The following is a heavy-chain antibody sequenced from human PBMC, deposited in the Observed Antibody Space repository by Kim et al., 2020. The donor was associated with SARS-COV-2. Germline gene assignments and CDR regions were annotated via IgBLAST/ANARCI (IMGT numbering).Heavy chain of an antibody. Sequence: SVKVSYKASGGTFGTYTITWVRQAPGQGLEWMGGIIPIFGTPDYAQNFQGRVTISADESTTTAYMELSSLRSEDTAVYYCAKKEIVGPLDYWGQGTLVAVSS. D-gene: IGHD2-15*01. V-gene: IGHV1-69*13. CDR2: IIPIFGTP. J-gene: IGHJ4*02. CDR1: GGTFGTYT. CDR3: AKKEIVGPLDY.